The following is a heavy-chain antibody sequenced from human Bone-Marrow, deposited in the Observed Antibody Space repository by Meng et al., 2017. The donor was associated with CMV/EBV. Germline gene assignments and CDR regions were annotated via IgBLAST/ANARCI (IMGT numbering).Heavy chain of an antibody. J-gene: IGHJ4*02. Sequence: ASVKVSCKASGYTFTVYYMHWVRQAPGQGLEWMGRINPNSGGADFAQKFQGRVTMTRDTSISTAYMEVSSLRSEDTAVYYCARGGLWHYWGQGTLVTVSS. D-gene: IGHD2-21*01. CDR1: GYTFTVYY. CDR3: ARGGLWHY. V-gene: IGHV1-2*06. CDR2: INPNSGGA.